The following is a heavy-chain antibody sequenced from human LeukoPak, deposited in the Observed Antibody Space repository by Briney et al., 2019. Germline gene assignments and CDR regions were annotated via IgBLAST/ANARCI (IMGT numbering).Heavy chain of an antibody. CDR2: INAGNGNT. Sequence: GGSLRLSCTAYEFTLGTYAIHWVRQAPGQRLEWMGWINAGNGNTKYSQKFQGRVTITRDTSASTAYMELSSLRSEDTAVYYCASHRVGIAVAGRYYYYGMDVWGQGATVTVSS. J-gene: IGHJ6*02. V-gene: IGHV1-3*01. CDR1: EFTLGTYA. D-gene: IGHD6-19*01. CDR3: ASHRVGIAVAGRYYYYGMDV.